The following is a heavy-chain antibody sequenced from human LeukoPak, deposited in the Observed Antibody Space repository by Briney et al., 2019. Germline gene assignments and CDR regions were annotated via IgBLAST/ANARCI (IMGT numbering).Heavy chain of an antibody. V-gene: IGHV5-10-1*01. J-gene: IGHJ4*02. CDR1: GYSFTHYW. D-gene: IGHD3-22*01. CDR2: IDPSDSYT. CDR3: ARVVSSGYAN. Sequence: GESLKISCKGAGYSFTHYWISRVRQMPGKGLEWMGRIDPSDSYTNYSPSFQGHVTISTDTSISTAYLQWSSLKASDTAMYYCARVVSSGYANWSEGTLVTVSS.